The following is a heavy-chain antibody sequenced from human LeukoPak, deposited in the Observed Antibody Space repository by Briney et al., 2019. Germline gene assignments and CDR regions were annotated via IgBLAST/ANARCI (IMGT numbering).Heavy chain of an antibody. Sequence: SGPTLVNPSETLSLTCTVSGGSISSYYWSWIRQPTGKGLEWIGYISYSGSTNYNPSLKSRVTISVDTAKNQVSLKLSSVTAADTAVYYCARYVWGSYPTFEDYWGQGTLATVSS. J-gene: IGHJ4*02. CDR3: ARYVWGSYPTFEDY. CDR1: GGSISSYY. CDR2: ISYSGST. V-gene: IGHV4-59*01. D-gene: IGHD3-16*02.